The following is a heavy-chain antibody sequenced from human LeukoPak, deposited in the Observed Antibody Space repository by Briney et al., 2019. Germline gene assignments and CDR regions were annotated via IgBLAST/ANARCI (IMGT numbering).Heavy chain of an antibody. CDR2: IYSGGST. Sequence: PGGSLRLSCAASGFTFSSYAMSWVRQAPGKGLEWVSVIYSGGSTYYADSVKGRFTISRDNSKNTLYLQMNSLRAEDTAVYYCARDSTGTRDYYYGMDVWGQGTTVTVSS. V-gene: IGHV3-66*01. CDR3: ARDSTGTRDYYYGMDV. CDR1: GFTFSSYA. D-gene: IGHD1-1*01. J-gene: IGHJ6*02.